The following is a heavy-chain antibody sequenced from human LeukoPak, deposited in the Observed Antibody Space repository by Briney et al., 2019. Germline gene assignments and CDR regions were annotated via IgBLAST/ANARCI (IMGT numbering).Heavy chain of an antibody. D-gene: IGHD5-18*01. CDR1: GGTFNNYA. CDR2: IVPILGIA. CDR3: ARDQGDNSYGYYAIWYAFDV. J-gene: IGHJ3*01. Sequence: ASVKVSYKASGGTFNNYAISWVRQAPGQGLEWMGKIVPILGIANYAQEFQGRLIITADKATSSAYMELSGLRSEDTAVYYCARDQGDNSYGYYAIWYAFDVWGQGTMVTVSS. V-gene: IGHV1-69*04.